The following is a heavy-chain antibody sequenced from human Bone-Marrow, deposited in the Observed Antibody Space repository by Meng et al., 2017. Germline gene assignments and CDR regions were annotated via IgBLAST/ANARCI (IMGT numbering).Heavy chain of an antibody. CDR2: INPSGGST. CDR1: GFTFSSYA. CDR3: ARDGPTLDIVVVVARYNSGNYYGMDV. D-gene: IGHD2-15*01. J-gene: IGHJ6*02. V-gene: IGHV1-46*01. Sequence: GESLKISCAASGFTFSSYAMHWVRQAPGQGLEWMGIINPSGGSTSYAQKFQGRVTMTRDTSTSTVYMELSSLRSEDTAVYYCARDGPTLDIVVVVARYNSGNYYGMDVWGQGTTVTVSS.